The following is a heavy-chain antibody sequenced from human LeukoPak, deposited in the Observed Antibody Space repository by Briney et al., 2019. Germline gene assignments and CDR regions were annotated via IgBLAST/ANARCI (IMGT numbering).Heavy chain of an antibody. J-gene: IGHJ6*03. CDR2: IYSGGST. Sequence: GGSLRLSCAASGFTVSSNYMSWVRQAPGKGLEWVSVIYSGGSTYYADSVKGRFTISRDNSKNTLYLQMNSRRAEDTAVYYCARAQSTTLLWFGEPSPPDYMDAWGKGTTVTVSS. V-gene: IGHV3-53*01. CDR3: ARAQSTTLLWFGEPSPPDYMDA. D-gene: IGHD3-10*01. CDR1: GFTVSSNY.